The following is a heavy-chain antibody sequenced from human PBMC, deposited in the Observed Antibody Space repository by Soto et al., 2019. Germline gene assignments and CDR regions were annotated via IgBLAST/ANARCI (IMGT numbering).Heavy chain of an antibody. CDR1: GFSLSTSGVG. V-gene: IGHV2-5*02. CDR3: RGWLQQKGYFDY. CDR2: IYWDDYK. J-gene: IGHJ4*02. D-gene: IGHD5-12*01. Sequence: QITLKESGPTLVKPTQTLTLTCTFSGFSLSTSGVGVGWIRQPPGKTLEWLALIYWDDYKRYSPSLKSRPTITKDTTNNPVVLTITNMDPVDTATYSCRGWLQQKGYFDYWGQGTLVTVSS.